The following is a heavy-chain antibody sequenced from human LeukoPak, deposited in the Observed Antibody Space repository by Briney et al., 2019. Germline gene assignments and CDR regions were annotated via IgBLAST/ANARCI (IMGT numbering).Heavy chain of an antibody. J-gene: IGHJ3*02. V-gene: IGHV3-9*01. CDR2: ISWNSGSI. CDR3: AKGGGYYDSSGEGIHDAFDI. D-gene: IGHD3-22*01. Sequence: GGSLRLSCAASGFTFDDYAMHWVRQALGKGLEWVSGISWNSGSIGYADSVKGRFTISRDNAKNSLYLQMNSLRAEDTALYYCAKGGGYYDSSGEGIHDAFDIWGQGTMVTVSS. CDR1: GFTFDDYA.